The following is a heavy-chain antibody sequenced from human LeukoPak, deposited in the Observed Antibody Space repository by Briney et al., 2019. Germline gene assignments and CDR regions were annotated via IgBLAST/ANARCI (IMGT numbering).Heavy chain of an antibody. CDR3: AKDYYDSSEGWFDP. V-gene: IGHV4-4*07. Sequence: SETLSLTCSVSGGAIIPFYWNWIRQPAGKGLEWIGRIYSSGSTKYNPSLKSRVTLSVDTSENQFSLKLSSVTAADTAVYYCAKDYYDSSEGWFDPWGQGTLVTVSS. J-gene: IGHJ5*02. D-gene: IGHD3-22*01. CDR2: IYSSGST. CDR1: GGAIIPFY.